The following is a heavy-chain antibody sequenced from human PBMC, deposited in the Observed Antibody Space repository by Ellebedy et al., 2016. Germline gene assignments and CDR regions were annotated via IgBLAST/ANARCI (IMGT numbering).Heavy chain of an antibody. D-gene: IGHD6-6*01. CDR1: GGSISSGGYY. CDR3: ARNSPASIAD. CDR2: IYYSGST. J-gene: IGHJ3*01. V-gene: IGHV4-31*03. Sequence: SETLSLXXTVSGGSISSGGYYWSWIRQHPGKGLEWIGYIYYSGSTYYNPSLKSRVTISVDTSKNQFSLKLSSVTAADTAVYYCARNSPASIADWGQGTMVTVSS.